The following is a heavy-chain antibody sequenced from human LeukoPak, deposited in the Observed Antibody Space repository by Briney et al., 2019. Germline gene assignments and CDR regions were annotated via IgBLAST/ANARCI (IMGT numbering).Heavy chain of an antibody. CDR2: ISSSGGST. V-gene: IGHV3-23*01. CDR3: ARHLLWFGELSGGFDY. CDR1: GFTFSDYY. J-gene: IGHJ4*02. Sequence: GGSLRLSCAASGFTFSDYYMSWVRQAPGKGLEWVSGISSSGGSTYYADSVKGRFTISRDNSRNTLYLQMNSLRAEDTAVYYCARHLLWFGELSGGFDYWGQGTLVTVSS. D-gene: IGHD3-10*01.